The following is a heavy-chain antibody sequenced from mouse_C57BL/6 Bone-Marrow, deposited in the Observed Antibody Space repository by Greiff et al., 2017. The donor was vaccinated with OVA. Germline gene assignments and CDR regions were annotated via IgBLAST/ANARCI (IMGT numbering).Heavy chain of an antibody. CDR3: ASHYYGSSYWYFDV. CDR1: GYTFTSYW. CDR2: IDPNSGGT. D-gene: IGHD1-1*01. J-gene: IGHJ1*03. Sequence: QVQLQQPGAELVKPGASVKLSCKASGYTFTSYWMHWVKQRPGRGLEWIGRIDPNSGGTKYNEKFKSKATLTVDKPSSTAYMQRSSLTSEDSAVYYCASHYYGSSYWYFDVWGTGTTVTVSS. V-gene: IGHV1-72*01.